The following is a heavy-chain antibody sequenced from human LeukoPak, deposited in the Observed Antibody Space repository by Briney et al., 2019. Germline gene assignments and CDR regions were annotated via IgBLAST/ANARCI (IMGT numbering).Heavy chain of an antibody. D-gene: IGHD2-21*02. CDR1: GGTFSSYA. J-gene: IGHJ5*02. CDR2: IIPILGIA. Sequence: ASVKVSCKASGGTFSSYAISWVRQAPGQGLEWMGRIIPILGIANHAQKFQGRVTITAEKSTSTAYSELSSLRSEDTAGYYCARGGPVVTAIHHWFDPWGQGTLVTVSS. CDR3: ARGGPVVTAIHHWFDP. V-gene: IGHV1-69*04.